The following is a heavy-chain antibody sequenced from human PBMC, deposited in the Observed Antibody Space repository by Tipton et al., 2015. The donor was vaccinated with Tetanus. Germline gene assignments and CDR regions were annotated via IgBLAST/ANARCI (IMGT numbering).Heavy chain of an antibody. CDR3: ATDLGPGGNSCFYQGMDA. D-gene: IGHD4-23*01. V-gene: IGHV3-23*01. Sequence: SLRLSCIASGFRFSTYAMAWVRQAPGQGLEWVSAISGAGGSKHYADFVEGRFTISRDNSKDTLYLQMTGLGDEDTAAYFCATDLGPGGNSCFYQGMDAWGQGTAVIVSS. CDR1: GFRFSTYA. J-gene: IGHJ6*02. CDR2: ISGAGGSK.